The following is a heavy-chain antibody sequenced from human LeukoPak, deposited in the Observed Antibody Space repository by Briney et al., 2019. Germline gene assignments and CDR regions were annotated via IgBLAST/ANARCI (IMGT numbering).Heavy chain of an antibody. CDR3: ATSRVVGATEDAFDI. CDR2: INHSGST. D-gene: IGHD1-26*01. Sequence: PSETLSLTCAVYGGSFSGYYWSWIRQPPGKGLKWIGEINHSGSTNYNPSLKSRVTISVDTSKNQFSLKLSSVTAADTAVYYCATSRVVGATEDAFDIWGQGTMVTVSS. V-gene: IGHV4-34*01. J-gene: IGHJ3*02. CDR1: GGSFSGYY.